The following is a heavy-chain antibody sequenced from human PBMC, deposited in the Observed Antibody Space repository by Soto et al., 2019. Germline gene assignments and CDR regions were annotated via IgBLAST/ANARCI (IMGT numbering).Heavy chain of an antibody. J-gene: IGHJ4*02. CDR2: ISGHNGNT. V-gene: IGHV1-18*03. Sequence: QVHLVQSGAEVKRPGAAVTVSCKASGYTFTNYGISWVRQAPGQGLEWMGWISGHNGNTNYAQKLQGRVTMTTDTSTSTAYMELRSLRSDDMAVYYCARDYYGSGRPRYPFFYWGQGTLVTVSS. D-gene: IGHD3-10*01. CDR3: ARDYYGSGRPRYPFFY. CDR1: GYTFTNYG.